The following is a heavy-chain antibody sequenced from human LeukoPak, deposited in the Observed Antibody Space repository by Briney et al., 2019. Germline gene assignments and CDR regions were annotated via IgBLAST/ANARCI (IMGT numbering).Heavy chain of an antibody. J-gene: IGHJ4*02. CDR3: ARNVYSGYGIDY. CDR2: IYYSGST. V-gene: IGHV4-61*01. CDR1: GYSISSGYY. Sequence: SETLSLTCTVSGYSISSGYYWGWIRQPPGKGLEWIGYIYYSGSTNYNPSLKSRVTISVDTSKNQFSLKLSSVTAADTAVYYCARNVYSGYGIDYRGQGTLVTVSS. D-gene: IGHD5-12*01.